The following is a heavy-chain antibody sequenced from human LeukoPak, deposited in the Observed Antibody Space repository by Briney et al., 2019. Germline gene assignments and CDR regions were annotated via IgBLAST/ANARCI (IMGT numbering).Heavy chain of an antibody. CDR1: GYTFTGYY. V-gene: IGHV1-2*02. D-gene: IGHD2-2*01. CDR3: ARVVVVPAAGPLDY. CDR2: NNPNSGGT. J-gene: IGHJ4*02. Sequence: ASVKVSCKASGYTFTGYYMHWVRQAPGQGLEWMGWNNPNSGGTNYAQKFQGRVTMTRDTSISTAYMELSRLRSDDTAVYYCARVVVVPAAGPLDYWGQGTLVTVSS.